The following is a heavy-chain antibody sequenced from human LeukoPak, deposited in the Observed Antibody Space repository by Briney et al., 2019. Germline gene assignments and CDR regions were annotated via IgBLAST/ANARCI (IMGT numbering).Heavy chain of an antibody. CDR2: ISSSGSTI. J-gene: IGHJ6*03. Sequence: PGGSLRLSCAASGFTFSSYSMNWVRQAPGKGLEWVSYISSSGSTIYYADSVKGRFTISRDNAKNSLYLQMSSLRAEDTAIYYCAKNGDRGAFCTGGTCYPYFYYYMDVWGKGTTVTI. CDR1: GFTFSSYS. CDR3: AKNGDRGAFCTGGTCYPYFYYYMDV. D-gene: IGHD2-15*01. V-gene: IGHV3-48*04.